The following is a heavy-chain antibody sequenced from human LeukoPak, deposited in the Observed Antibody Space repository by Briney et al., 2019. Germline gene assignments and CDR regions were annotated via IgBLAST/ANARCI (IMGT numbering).Heavy chain of an antibody. Sequence: PSETLSLTCTVSGGSISSYYCSWVRHPPGKGLEWIGYIYYSGSPNYNPSLKSRVTISLDTSKNRFSLRLSSVAAAAEDVYYCARGYSYGDNWFDPWGQGTLVTVSS. D-gene: IGHD5-18*01. CDR3: ARGYSYGDNWFDP. J-gene: IGHJ5*02. CDR2: IYYSGSP. V-gene: IGHV4-59*01. CDR1: GGSISSYY.